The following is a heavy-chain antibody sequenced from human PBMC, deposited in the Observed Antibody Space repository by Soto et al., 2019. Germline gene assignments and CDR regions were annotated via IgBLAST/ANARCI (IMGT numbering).Heavy chain of an antibody. CDR2: INPSGGST. Sequence: QVQLVQSGAEVKKPGASVKVSCKASGYTFTSYYMNWVRQAPGQGLEWMGIINPSGGSTSYAQKFQGRVTMTRDTSTSTVYMELSSLRSEDTAVYYCASRRYYYGSGSYYYMDVWGKGTTVTVSS. D-gene: IGHD3-10*01. CDR3: ASRRYYYGSGSYYYMDV. J-gene: IGHJ6*03. CDR1: GYTFTSYY. V-gene: IGHV1-46*03.